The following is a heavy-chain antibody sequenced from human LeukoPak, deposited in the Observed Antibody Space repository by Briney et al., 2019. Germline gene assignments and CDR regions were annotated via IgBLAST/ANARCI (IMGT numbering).Heavy chain of an antibody. CDR1: AGSISNYY. D-gene: IGHD3-10*01. Sequence: SETLSLTCNVSAGSISNYYWSWIRQPPGKGLEWIGYIYYSGSTNYNPSLKSRVTISVDTSKNQFSLKLSSVTAADTAVYYCARDLRYYGSGSLDYWGQGTLVTVSS. V-gene: IGHV4-59*01. J-gene: IGHJ4*02. CDR3: ARDLRYYGSGSLDY. CDR2: IYYSGST.